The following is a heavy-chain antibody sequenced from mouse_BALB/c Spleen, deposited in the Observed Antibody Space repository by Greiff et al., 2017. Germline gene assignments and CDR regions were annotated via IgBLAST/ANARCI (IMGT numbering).Heavy chain of an antibody. CDR1: GFTFSSYA. V-gene: IGHV5-6-5*01. Sequence: EVHLVESGGGLVKPGGSLKLSCAASGFTFSSYAMSWVRQTPEKRLEWVASISSGGSTYYPDSVKGRFTISRDNARNILYLQMSSLRSEDTAMYYCARDITTVVATGAMDYWGQGTSVTVSS. J-gene: IGHJ4*01. CDR3: ARDITTVVATGAMDY. CDR2: ISSGGST. D-gene: IGHD1-1*01.